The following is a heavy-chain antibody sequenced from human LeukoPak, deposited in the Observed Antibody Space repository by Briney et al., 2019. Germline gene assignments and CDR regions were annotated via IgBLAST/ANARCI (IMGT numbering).Heavy chain of an antibody. Sequence: GGSLRLSCAASGFTFSSYAMSWVRQAPGKGLEWVSAISGSGGSTYYADSVKGRFTISRDNSKNTLYLQMNSLRAEDTAVYYCAKDSSYDFWSGYYTARVNYFDYWGQGTLVTVSS. CDR3: AKDSSYDFWSGYYTARVNYFDY. J-gene: IGHJ4*02. V-gene: IGHV3-23*01. CDR2: ISGSGGST. CDR1: GFTFSSYA. D-gene: IGHD3-3*01.